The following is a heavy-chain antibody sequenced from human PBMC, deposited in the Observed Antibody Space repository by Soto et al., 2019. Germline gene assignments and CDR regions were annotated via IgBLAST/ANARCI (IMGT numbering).Heavy chain of an antibody. CDR2: ITSSSSTI. V-gene: IGHV3-48*01. CDR1: GFTFSSYS. CDR3: ARGSPLSV. D-gene: IGHD3-10*01. J-gene: IGHJ4*02. Sequence: PGGSLRLSCAASGFTFSSYSMNWVRQAPGKGLEWISYITSSSSTIYYADSVKGRFIISRDNAKNSLYLQMNSLRAEDTALYYCARGSPLSVWGQGTLVTVSS.